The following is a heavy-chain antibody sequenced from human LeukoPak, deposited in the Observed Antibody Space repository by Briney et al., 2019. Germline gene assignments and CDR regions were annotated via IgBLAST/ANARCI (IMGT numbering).Heavy chain of an antibody. CDR3: ARVSTTGYDYHMDV. CDR2: ISSSSTYI. D-gene: IGHD2-8*02. V-gene: IGHV3-21*01. Sequence: GGSLRLSCAASGFTFSTYSIIWVRQAPGKGLEWVSFISSSSTYIYYGDSVKGRFTISRDNAKNSSYLQMSSLRAEDTAVYYCARVSTTGYDYHMDVWGKGTAVTISS. J-gene: IGHJ6*03. CDR1: GFTFSTYS.